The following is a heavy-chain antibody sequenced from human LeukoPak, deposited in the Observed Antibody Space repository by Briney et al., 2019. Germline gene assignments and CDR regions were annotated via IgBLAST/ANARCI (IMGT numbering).Heavy chain of an antibody. J-gene: IGHJ4*02. CDR1: GGSISSYY. CDR2: IYYTGST. D-gene: IGHD3-22*01. Sequence: PSETLSLTCTVSGGSISSYYWSWIRQPPGKGLEWIGYIYYTGSTNYNPSLKSRVTISADTSKNQFSLNLTSVTAADTAVYYCARHSYYYDSIDYWGQGTQVTVSS. CDR3: ARHSYYYDSIDY. V-gene: IGHV4-59*08.